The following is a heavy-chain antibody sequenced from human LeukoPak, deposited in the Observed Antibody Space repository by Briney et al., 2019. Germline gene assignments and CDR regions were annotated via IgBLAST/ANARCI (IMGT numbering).Heavy chain of an antibody. Sequence: PSETLSLTCTVSGDSISGYYWTWIRQSAGKGLEWIGRIHTSGSTNYSPSLKSRVTMSVDTSKTQFSLKVTSVTAADTGVYYCARAPEFSSGWLLDYWGQGSPVTVSS. V-gene: IGHV4-4*07. D-gene: IGHD6-19*01. J-gene: IGHJ4*02. CDR3: ARAPEFSSGWLLDY. CDR2: IHTSGST. CDR1: GDSISGYY.